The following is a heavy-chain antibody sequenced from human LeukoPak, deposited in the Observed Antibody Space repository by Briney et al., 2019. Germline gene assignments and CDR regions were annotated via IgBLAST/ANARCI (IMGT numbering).Heavy chain of an antibody. CDR2: ISSSSNYI. D-gene: IGHD3-3*01. V-gene: IGHV3-21*06. Sequence: PGGSLRLSCAASGFTFSTYSMNWVRQAPGKGLEWVSSISSSSNYIHCADSVKGRFTISRDNAKNSLYLQMNSLRAEDTAVYYCARFWSGHYNFDYWGQGTPVTASS. J-gene: IGHJ4*02. CDR1: GFTFSTYS. CDR3: ARFWSGHYNFDY.